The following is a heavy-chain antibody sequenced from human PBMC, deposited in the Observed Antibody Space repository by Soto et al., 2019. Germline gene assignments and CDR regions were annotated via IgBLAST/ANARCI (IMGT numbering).Heavy chain of an antibody. J-gene: IGHJ6*02. CDR2: ISGSGGST. D-gene: IGHD6-19*01. V-gene: IGHV3-23*01. CDR3: AKVGYLSSGWYSVSNYYYYGMDV. CDR1: GFTFSSYA. Sequence: EVQLLESGGGLVQPGGSLRLSCAASGFTFSSYAMSWVRQAPGKWLEWVSAISGSGGSTYYADSVKGRFTISRDNSKNTLYLQMNSLRAEDTAVYYCAKVGYLSSGWYSVSNYYYYGMDVWGQGTTVTVSS.